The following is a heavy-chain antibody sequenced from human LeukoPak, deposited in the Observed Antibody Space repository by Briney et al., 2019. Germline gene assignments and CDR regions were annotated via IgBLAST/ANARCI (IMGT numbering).Heavy chain of an antibody. D-gene: IGHD3-10*01. J-gene: IGHJ6*02. CDR2: ISGSGGST. Sequence: PGGSLRLSCAASGFTFSSYAMSWVRQAPGKGLEWVSAISGSGGSTYYADSVKGRLTISRDNSKNTLYLQMNSLRAEDTAVYYCAKEYYYGSGSFFPYYYYYGMDVWGQGTTVTVSS. CDR3: AKEYYYGSGSFFPYYYYYGMDV. CDR1: GFTFSSYA. V-gene: IGHV3-23*01.